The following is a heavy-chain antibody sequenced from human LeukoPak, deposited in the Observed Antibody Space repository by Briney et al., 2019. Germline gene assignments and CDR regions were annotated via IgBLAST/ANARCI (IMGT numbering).Heavy chain of an antibody. V-gene: IGHV4-59*01. Sequence: SETLSLTXTVSRGPITSNYWSWIRQPPGKGLEWIGYIYYSGSTHYNPSLKSRVTISTDTSKNQFSLRLNSVTAADTAVYYCARWIPSSNSFDYWGQGTLVTVSS. CDR2: IYYSGST. CDR1: RGPITSNY. D-gene: IGHD2-2*01. J-gene: IGHJ4*02. CDR3: ARWIPSSNSFDY.